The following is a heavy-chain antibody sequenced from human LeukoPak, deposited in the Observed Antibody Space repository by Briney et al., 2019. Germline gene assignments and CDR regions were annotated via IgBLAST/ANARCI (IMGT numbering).Heavy chain of an antibody. CDR2: ISYDGSNK. Sequence: GRSLRLSCAASGFTFSSYGMHWVRQAPGKGLEWVAVISYDGSNKYYADSVKGRFTISRDNSKNTLYLQMNSLRAEDTAVYYCAKPNLDYYDSSGYYTPSDYWGQGTLVTVSS. CDR3: AKPNLDYYDSSGYYTPSDY. D-gene: IGHD3-22*01. CDR1: GFTFSSYG. V-gene: IGHV3-30*18. J-gene: IGHJ4*02.